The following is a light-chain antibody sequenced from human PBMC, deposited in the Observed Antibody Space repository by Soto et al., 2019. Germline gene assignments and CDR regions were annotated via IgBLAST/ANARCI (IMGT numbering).Light chain of an antibody. CDR3: SSYTSSSTYV. V-gene: IGLV2-14*01. Sequence: QSALTQPPSASGSPGQSITISCTGTSSHVGGYNYVSWYQQHPGKAPKLMIYEVSNRPSGVSNRFSGSKSGNTASLTISGLQAEDEADYYCSSYTSSSTYVFGNGTKVTVL. CDR2: EVS. CDR1: SSHVGGYNY. J-gene: IGLJ1*01.